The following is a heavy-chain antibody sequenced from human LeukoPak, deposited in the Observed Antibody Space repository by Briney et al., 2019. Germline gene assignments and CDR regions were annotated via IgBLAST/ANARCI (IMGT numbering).Heavy chain of an antibody. CDR3: ARDVGITVADSFDP. J-gene: IGHJ5*02. CDR1: GYSSTNYG. D-gene: IGHD6-13*01. V-gene: IGHV1-18*01. CDR2: IHIYRGNT. Sequence: ASVKVSCKASGYSSTNYGISWVRQAPGQGLEWMGWIHIYRGNTNYAQKFQGRVTMTADTSTSTVYMEVRGLRSDDTAMYYCARDVGITVADSFDPWGQGTLVTVSS.